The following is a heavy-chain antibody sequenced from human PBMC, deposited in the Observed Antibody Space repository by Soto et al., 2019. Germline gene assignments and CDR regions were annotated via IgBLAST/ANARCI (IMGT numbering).Heavy chain of an antibody. Sequence: GESLKISCKGSGYSFTSYWIGWVRQMPGKGLEWMGIIYPGDSDTRYSPSFQGQVTISADKSISTAYLQWSSLKASDTAMYYCARTADSYSGNDLWYDYWGEGPLVTSPQ. V-gene: IGHV5-51*01. J-gene: IGHJ4*02. D-gene: IGHD5-12*01. CDR3: ARTADSYSGNDLWYDY. CDR2: IYPGDSDT. CDR1: GYSFTSYW.